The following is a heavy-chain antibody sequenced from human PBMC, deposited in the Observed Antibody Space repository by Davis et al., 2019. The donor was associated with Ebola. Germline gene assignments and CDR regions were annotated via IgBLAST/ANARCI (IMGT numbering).Heavy chain of an antibody. Sequence: GSLRLSCLASGFTFITYSMNWVRQAPGKGPEWVSYISSSSSAIYYADSVKGRFTISRDNAKNSLYLQMNSLRDEDTAVYYCARDYGSGTYFEYWGQGTLVTVSS. CDR2: ISSSSSAI. CDR1: GFTFITYS. J-gene: IGHJ4*02. CDR3: ARDYGSGTYFEY. D-gene: IGHD3-10*01. V-gene: IGHV3-48*02.